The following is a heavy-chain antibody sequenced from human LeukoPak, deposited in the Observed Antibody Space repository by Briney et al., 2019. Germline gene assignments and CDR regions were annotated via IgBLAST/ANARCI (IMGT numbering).Heavy chain of an antibody. D-gene: IGHD1-26*01. J-gene: IGHJ3*02. Sequence: TSETLSLTCTVSGGSISSYYWSWIRQPLGKGLEWIGYIYYSGSTNYNPSLKSRVTISVDTSKNQFSLKLSSVTAADTAVYYCARHTPSGSAAFDIWGQGTMVTVSS. CDR3: ARHTPSGSAAFDI. V-gene: IGHV4-59*08. CDR2: IYYSGST. CDR1: GGSISSYY.